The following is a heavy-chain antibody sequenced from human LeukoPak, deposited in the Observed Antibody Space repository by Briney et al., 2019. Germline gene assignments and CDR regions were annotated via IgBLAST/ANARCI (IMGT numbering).Heavy chain of an antibody. CDR2: IFHSGNI. D-gene: IGHD2-21*02. CDR1: GGSISSGSYS. V-gene: IGHV4-31*03. Sequence: PSETLSLTCSVSGGSISSGSYSWNWIRQHPGKGLEWIGYIFHSGNIYYNPSLKSRVTISVDTSKNQFSLKLSSVTAADTAVYYCARKLGVVTAIPHFDYWGQGALVTVSS. J-gene: IGHJ4*02. CDR3: ARKLGVVTAIPHFDY.